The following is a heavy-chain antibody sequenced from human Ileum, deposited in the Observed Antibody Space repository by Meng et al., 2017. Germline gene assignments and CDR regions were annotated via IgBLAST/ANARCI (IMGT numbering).Heavy chain of an antibody. CDR1: GYTFTSYD. V-gene: IGHV1-8*01. J-gene: IGHJ3*02. CDR3: ARVRNRSSGWYVDAFDI. CDR2: MNPNSGNT. D-gene: IGHD6-19*01. Sequence: ASVTVSCKASGYTFTSYDINWVRQATGQGLEWMGWMNPNSGNTGYAQKFQGRVTMTRNTSISTAYMELSSLRSEDTAVYYCARVRNRSSGWYVDAFDIWGQGTMVTVSS.